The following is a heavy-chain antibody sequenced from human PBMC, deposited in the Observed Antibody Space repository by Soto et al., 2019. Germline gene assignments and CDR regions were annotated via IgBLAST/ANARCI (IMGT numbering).Heavy chain of an antibody. V-gene: IGHV4-61*01. CDR3: AREGRTPNYYYYYGMDV. Sequence: SATLSLTCTVSGGSVSSGSYYWSWIRQPPGKGLEWIGYIYYSGSTNYNPSLKSRVTISVDTSKNQFSLKLSSVTAADTAVYYCAREGRTPNYYYYYGMDVWGQGTTVTVSS. J-gene: IGHJ6*02. CDR2: IYYSGST. CDR1: GGSVSSGSYY.